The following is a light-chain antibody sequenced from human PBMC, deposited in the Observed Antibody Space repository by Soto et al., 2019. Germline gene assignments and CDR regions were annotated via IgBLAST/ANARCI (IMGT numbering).Light chain of an antibody. Sequence: QSALTQPPSASGTPGQRVTISCSGSSSNIGTNTVNWYQQFPRSAPKLLMYSSNQRPSGVPDRFSGSKSGTSASLAISGLQSDDEADYYCAAWDGSLNVVLFGGGTKVTVL. CDR3: AAWDGSLNVVL. CDR2: SSN. V-gene: IGLV1-44*01. J-gene: IGLJ3*02. CDR1: SSNIGTNT.